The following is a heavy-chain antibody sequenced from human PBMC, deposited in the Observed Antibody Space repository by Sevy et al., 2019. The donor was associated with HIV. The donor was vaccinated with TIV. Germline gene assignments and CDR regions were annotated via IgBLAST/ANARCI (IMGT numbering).Heavy chain of an antibody. CDR3: AGDWGGVTAGYFDP. D-gene: IGHD2-21*02. CDR2: IFTSGST. CDR1: GGSITSYY. V-gene: IGHV4-4*07. Sequence: SETLSITCTVSGGSITSYYWSWIRQPAGKGLEWIGRIFTSGSTNYNPSLKSRVTMSVDTSKNQFSLKLSSVTAADTAVYYCAGDWGGVTAGYFDPWGQGTLVTVSS. J-gene: IGHJ5*02.